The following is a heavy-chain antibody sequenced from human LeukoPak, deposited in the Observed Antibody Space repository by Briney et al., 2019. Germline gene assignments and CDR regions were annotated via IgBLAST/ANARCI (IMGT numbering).Heavy chain of an antibody. Sequence: SETLSLTRGVYGGSFSGYYWSWIRQPPGKGLEWIGEINQSGGTNYNPSLKSRVTISVDRSKNHFSLRLSSVTAADTAVYYCARRSSGWLDYWGQGILVTVSS. V-gene: IGHV4-34*01. D-gene: IGHD6-19*01. J-gene: IGHJ4*02. CDR2: INQSGGT. CDR1: GGSFSGYY. CDR3: ARRSSGWLDY.